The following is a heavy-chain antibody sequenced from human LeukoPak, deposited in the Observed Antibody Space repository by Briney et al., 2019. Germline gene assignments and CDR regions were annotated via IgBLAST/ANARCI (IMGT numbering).Heavy chain of an antibody. J-gene: IGHJ4*02. CDR1: GYTFTGYY. Sequence: ASVKVSCKASGYTFTGYYMHWVRQAPGQGLEWMGWINPNSGDTRCTQRFQGRVTMTRDTSISTAYMELSRLRSDDTAVYYCARDGALDYWGQGILVTVSS. D-gene: IGHD4/OR15-4a*01. V-gene: IGHV1-2*02. CDR3: ARDGALDY. CDR2: INPNSGDT.